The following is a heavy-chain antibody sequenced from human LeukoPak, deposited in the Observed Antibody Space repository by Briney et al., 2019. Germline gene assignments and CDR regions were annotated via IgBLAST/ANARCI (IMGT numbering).Heavy chain of an antibody. CDR3: AKDGHAYGRGSPHY. CDR2: ISSSGSNK. V-gene: IGHV3-11*01. J-gene: IGHJ4*02. CDR1: GFTFSDYY. Sequence: GGSLRLSCAASGFTFSDYYMSWIRQAPGKGMEWVSYISSSGSNKYYADSVKGRFTISRDNAKNSYLQMNSLRAEDTAVYYCAKDGHAYGRGSPHYWGQGTLVTVSS. D-gene: IGHD3-10*01.